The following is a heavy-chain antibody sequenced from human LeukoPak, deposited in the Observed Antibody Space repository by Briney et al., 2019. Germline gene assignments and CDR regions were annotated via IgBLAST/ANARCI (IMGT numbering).Heavy chain of an antibody. CDR3: ARSNQADDY. V-gene: IGHV3-74*01. D-gene: IGHD1-14*01. Sequence: GGSLRLSCAASGFTFTSYWMHWVRQVPGKGLVWVARINPGGSSITYADSVKGRFTISRDNAKNTLYLQMDSLRAEDTGVYYCARSNQADDYWGQGTLVTVSS. CDR1: GFTFTSYW. CDR2: INPGGSSI. J-gene: IGHJ4*02.